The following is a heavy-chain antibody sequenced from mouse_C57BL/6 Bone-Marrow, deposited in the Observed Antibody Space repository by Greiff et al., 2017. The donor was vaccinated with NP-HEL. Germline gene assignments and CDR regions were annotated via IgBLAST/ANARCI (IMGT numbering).Heavy chain of an antibody. D-gene: IGHD2-3*01. V-gene: IGHV1-9*01. Sequence: VQLQQSGAELMKPGASVKLSCKATGYTFTGYWIEWVKQRPGHGLEWIGEILPGSGSTNYNEKFKGKATFTADTSSNTAYVQLSSLTTEDSAIYYCARKSGIYDGYYFFAYWGQGTLVTVSA. CDR1: GYTFTGYW. J-gene: IGHJ3*01. CDR2: ILPGSGST. CDR3: ARKSGIYDGYYFFAY.